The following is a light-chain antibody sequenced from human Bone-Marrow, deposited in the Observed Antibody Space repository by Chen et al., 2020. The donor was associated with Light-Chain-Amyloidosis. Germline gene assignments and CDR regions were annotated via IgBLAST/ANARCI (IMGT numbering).Light chain of an antibody. J-gene: IGLJ3*02. V-gene: IGLV8-61*01. Sequence: TVVTQEPPFSVSPGGSVTLPCGFSSGSGSTAYYPCSYPQTPGQAPRTLSYNTDTRSSGVPDRVSGSILGNKAAVTNSGAQADDESDDYCGLYWGSGVWVFGGGTKLTVL. CDR1: SGSGSTAYY. CDR2: NTD. CDR3: GLYWGSGVWV.